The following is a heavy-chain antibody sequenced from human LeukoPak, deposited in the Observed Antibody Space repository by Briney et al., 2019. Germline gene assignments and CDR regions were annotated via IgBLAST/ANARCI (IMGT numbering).Heavy chain of an antibody. CDR3: ARPGDYYYYYGMDV. J-gene: IGHJ6*02. CDR2: MNPNSGNT. V-gene: IGHV1-8*02. Sequence: ASVKVSCKASGYTFTSYGISWVRQAPGQGLEWMGWMNPNSGNTGYAQKFQGRVTMTRNTSISTAYMELSSLRSEDTAVYYCARPGDYYYYYGMDVWGQGTTVTVSS. D-gene: IGHD7-27*01. CDR1: GYTFTSYG.